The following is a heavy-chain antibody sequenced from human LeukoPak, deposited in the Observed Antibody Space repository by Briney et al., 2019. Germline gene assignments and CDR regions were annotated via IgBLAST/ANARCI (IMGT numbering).Heavy chain of an antibody. D-gene: IGHD3-22*01. CDR3: ASSPPLYDSSGYYGY. CDR1: GGSISSYY. Sequence: SETLSLTCTVSGGSISSYYWSWIRQPAGKGPEWIGRIYTSGSTNYNPSLKSRVTMSVDTSRNQFSLRLSSVTAADTAVYYCASSPPLYDSSGYYGYWGQGTLVTVSS. V-gene: IGHV4-4*07. J-gene: IGHJ4*02. CDR2: IYTSGST.